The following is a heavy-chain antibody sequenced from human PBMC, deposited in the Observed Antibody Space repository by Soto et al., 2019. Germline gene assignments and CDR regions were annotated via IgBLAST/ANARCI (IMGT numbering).Heavy chain of an antibody. J-gene: IGHJ4*02. CDR1: GFTFSSYD. V-gene: IGHV3-13*01. CDR3: ARGRGGPAYYDRSGYYYAGNVYDFDY. Sequence: GGSLRLSCAASGFTFSSYDMHWVRQATGKGLEWVSAIGTAGDTYYPGSVKGRFTISRENAKNSLYLQMNSLRAEDTAVYYCARGRGGPAYYDRSGYYYAGNVYDFDYWGQGTLVTVSS. D-gene: IGHD3-22*01. CDR2: IGTAGDT.